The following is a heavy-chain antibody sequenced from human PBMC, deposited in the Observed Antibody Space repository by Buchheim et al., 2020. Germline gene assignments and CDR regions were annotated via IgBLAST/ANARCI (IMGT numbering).Heavy chain of an antibody. J-gene: IGHJ5*02. CDR2: INHSGST. CDR1: GGSFSGYY. CDR3: ARAFFGVVRGWFDP. Sequence: QVQLQQWGAGLLKPSETLSLTCAVYGGSFSGYYWSWIRQPPGKGLEWIGEINHSGSTNYNPSLKSRVTISVDKSKNQFSLKLSSVTAADTAVYYCARAFFGVVRGWFDPWGQGTL. D-gene: IGHD3-3*01. V-gene: IGHV4-34*01.